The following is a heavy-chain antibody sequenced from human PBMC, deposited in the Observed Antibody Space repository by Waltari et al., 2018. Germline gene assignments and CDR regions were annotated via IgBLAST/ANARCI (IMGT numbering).Heavy chain of an antibody. CDR3: AKEMLVSSGSPVDY. D-gene: IGHD6-19*01. V-gene: IGHV3-23*03. Sequence: EVQLLESGGGLVQPGGSLRLSCAASGFTFSSYAMSWVRQAPGKGLEWVSVIYSGGSTYYADSVKGRFTISRDNSKNTLYLQMNSLRAEDTAVYYCAKEMLVSSGSPVDYWGQGTLVTVSS. CDR2: IYSGGST. CDR1: GFTFSSYA. J-gene: IGHJ4*02.